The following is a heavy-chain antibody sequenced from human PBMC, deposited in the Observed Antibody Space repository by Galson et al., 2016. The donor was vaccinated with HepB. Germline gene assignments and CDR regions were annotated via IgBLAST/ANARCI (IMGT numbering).Heavy chain of an antibody. Sequence: LRLSCAASGFIFSNYGIHWVRQAPGKGLEWVAVTSHDGSETNYGDSVKGRFTVSRDNSENTLFLQVDSVRPEDTAVYYCAKAAYFDSRGFPDNWGQGTLVTVSS. V-gene: IGHV3-30*18. CDR1: GFIFSNYG. J-gene: IGHJ4*02. D-gene: IGHD3-22*01. CDR3: AKAAYFDSRGFPDN. CDR2: TSHDGSET.